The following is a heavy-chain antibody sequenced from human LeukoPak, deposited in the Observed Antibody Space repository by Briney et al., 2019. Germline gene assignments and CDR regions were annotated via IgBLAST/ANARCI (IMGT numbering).Heavy chain of an antibody. V-gene: IGHV1-8*01. CDR1: GYTFTSYD. CDR2: MNPNSGNT. J-gene: IGHJ6*02. Sequence: ASVKVSCKASGYTFTSYDINWVRQATGQGLEWMGWMNPNSGNTGYAQKFQGRVTMTRNTSISTAYMELSSLRSEDTAVYYCARAPTYYDFWSGYYYYYYYGMDVWGQGTTVTVS. D-gene: IGHD3-3*01. CDR3: ARAPTYYDFWSGYYYYYYYGMDV.